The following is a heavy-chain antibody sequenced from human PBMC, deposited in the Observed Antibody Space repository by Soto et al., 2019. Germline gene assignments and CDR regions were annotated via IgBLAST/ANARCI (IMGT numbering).Heavy chain of an antibody. CDR3: ARDQPNRYYDILTENYYYYGMDV. CDR1: GFAVSTNY. Sequence: GGSLRLSCAASGFAVSTNYMTWVRQAPGKGLEWVSVIHSGGNTYYADSVKGRFTISRDNSKNTLYLQINSLRAEDTAVYYCARDQPNRYYDILTENYYYYGMDVWGQGTTVTVSS. CDR2: IHSGGNT. J-gene: IGHJ6*02. V-gene: IGHV3-66*01. D-gene: IGHD3-9*01.